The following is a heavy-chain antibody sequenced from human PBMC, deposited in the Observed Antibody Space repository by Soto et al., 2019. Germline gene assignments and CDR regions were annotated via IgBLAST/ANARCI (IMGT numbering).Heavy chain of an antibody. D-gene: IGHD2-21*01. Sequence: GGSLRLSCAASGFTISTYAMTWVRQAPGKGLECVSGVTGSGSQIYYADSVKGRFTISKGNSKNTLYLQMSSLREEDTALYYCAKDAVYRDGLWLMDSWGQGTLVTV. J-gene: IGHJ5*02. CDR2: VTGSGSQI. CDR1: GFTISTYA. CDR3: AKDAVYRDGLWLMDS. V-gene: IGHV3-23*01.